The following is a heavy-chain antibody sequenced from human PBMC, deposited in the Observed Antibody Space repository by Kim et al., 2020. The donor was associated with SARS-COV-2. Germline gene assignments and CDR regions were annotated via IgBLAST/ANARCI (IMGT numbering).Heavy chain of an antibody. CDR1: GGTFSSYA. D-gene: IGHD3-3*01. CDR2: IIPILGIA. Sequence: SVKVSCKASGGTFSSYAISWVRQAPGQGLEWMGRIIPILGIANYAQKFQGRVTITADKSTSTAYMELSSLRSEDTAVYYCARDPSITIFGVATNYYYYGMDVWGQGTTVTVSS. J-gene: IGHJ6*02. V-gene: IGHV1-69*04. CDR3: ARDPSITIFGVATNYYYYGMDV.